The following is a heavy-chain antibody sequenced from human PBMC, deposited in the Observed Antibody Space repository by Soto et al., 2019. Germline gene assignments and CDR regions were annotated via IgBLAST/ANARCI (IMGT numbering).Heavy chain of an antibody. V-gene: IGHV4-59*01. J-gene: IGHJ6*02. D-gene: IGHD5-18*01. Sequence: SETLSLTCTVSGGSISSCYWSWIRQPPGKGLEWIGYIYYSGSTNYNPSLKSRVTISVDTSKNQFSLKLSSVTAADTAVYYCARDRSGYSYRGGYSYYYGMDVWGQGTTVTVSS. CDR2: IYYSGST. CDR3: ARDRSGYSYRGGYSYYYGMDV. CDR1: GGSISSCY.